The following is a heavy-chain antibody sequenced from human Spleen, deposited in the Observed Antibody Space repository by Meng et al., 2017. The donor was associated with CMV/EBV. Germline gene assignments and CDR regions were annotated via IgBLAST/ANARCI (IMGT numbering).Heavy chain of an antibody. CDR1: GFTLSQYS. CDR2: ISSGSSYI. J-gene: IGHJ4*02. D-gene: IGHD3-3*01. V-gene: IGHV3-21*01. Sequence: GGSLRLSCAASGFTLSQYSMNWVRQAPGKGLEWVSSISSGSSYINYADSVKGRFIFSRDNAKNTLYLQMNGLRAEDTAVYYCARDLESGYSLADYWGQGTLVTVSS. CDR3: ARDLESGYSLADY.